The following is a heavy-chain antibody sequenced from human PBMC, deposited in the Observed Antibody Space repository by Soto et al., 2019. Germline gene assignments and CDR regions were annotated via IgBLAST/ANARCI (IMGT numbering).Heavy chain of an antibody. CDR2: IFYLGSS. CDR1: GDSIISSDFY. J-gene: IGHJ5*02. D-gene: IGHD3-3*02. V-gene: IGHV4-39*01. CDR3: ARHSLALRKNNGFDP. Sequence: SETLSLTCTVSGDSIISSDFYWGWVRQPPGKGLEWIGSIFYLGSSYYNPSLKSRVTMSVDTSKNQFSLRLRSVTAADTALYFCARHSLALRKNNGFDPWGQGIMVTGSS.